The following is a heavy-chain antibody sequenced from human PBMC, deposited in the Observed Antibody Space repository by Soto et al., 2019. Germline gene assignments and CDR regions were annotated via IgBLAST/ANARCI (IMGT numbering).Heavy chain of an antibody. CDR3: ARGFPLHLGELSRRYYYYMDV. J-gene: IGHJ6*03. Sequence: SETLSLTCAVYGGSFSGYYWSWIRQPPGKGLEWIGEINHSGSTNYNPSLKSRVTISVDTSKNQFSLKLSSVTAADTAVYYCARGFPLHLGELSRRYYYYMDVWGKGTTVTVSS. CDR2: INHSGST. V-gene: IGHV4-34*01. CDR1: GGSFSGYY. D-gene: IGHD3-16*02.